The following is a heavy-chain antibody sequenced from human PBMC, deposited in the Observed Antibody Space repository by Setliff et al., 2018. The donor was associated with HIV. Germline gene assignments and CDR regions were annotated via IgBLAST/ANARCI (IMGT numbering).Heavy chain of an antibody. Sequence: GESLKISCKASGYRFTSYWIGWVRQMPGKGLEWMGIIYPGDSESRYSPSFQGQVTISADKSINTVYLQWRRLKASDTAIYYCARHRDYGDHAQEFDPWGQGTLV. D-gene: IGHD4-17*01. CDR3: ARHRDYGDHAQEFDP. CDR2: IYPGDSES. CDR1: GYRFTSYW. J-gene: IGHJ5*02. V-gene: IGHV5-51*01.